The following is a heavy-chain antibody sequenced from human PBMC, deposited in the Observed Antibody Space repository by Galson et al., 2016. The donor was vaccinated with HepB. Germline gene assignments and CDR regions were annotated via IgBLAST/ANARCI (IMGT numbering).Heavy chain of an antibody. CDR3: AREVITPGDADAFDV. CDR1: GGPINNPNYF. V-gene: IGHV4-31*03. D-gene: IGHD2-21*01. Sequence: LTCTVSGGPINNPNYFGSWIRQYPGKGLEWIGYIDYRGNAYYNPSLENRVTLSVDTSKNQFSLQLRSVSAADTAIFYCAREVITPGDADAFDVWGQGILVTVPS. J-gene: IGHJ4*02. CDR2: IDYRGNA.